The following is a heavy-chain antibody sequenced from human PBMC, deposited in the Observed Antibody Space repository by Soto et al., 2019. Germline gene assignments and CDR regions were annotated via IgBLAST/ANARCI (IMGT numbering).Heavy chain of an antibody. J-gene: IGHJ4*02. V-gene: IGHV3-15*01. CDR1: GFTFSSYA. CDR2: IKSKPEDGTI. D-gene: IGHD1-1*01. CDR3: TTSNLGVDY. Sequence: GGSLRLSCAASGFTFSSYAMSWVRQAPGKGLEWVGRIKSKPEDGTIDYAAPVKGRFTISRDDSKKTLYLQMKSLKPDDTGVYYCTTSNLGVDYWGPGTQVTVSS.